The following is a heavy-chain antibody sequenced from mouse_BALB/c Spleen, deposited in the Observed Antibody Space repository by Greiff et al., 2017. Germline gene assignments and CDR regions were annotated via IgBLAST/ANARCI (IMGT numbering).Heavy chain of an antibody. CDR2: INPSTGYT. CDR3: ARGGWFSPMDY. D-gene: IGHD1-1*02. V-gene: IGHV1-7*01. J-gene: IGHJ4*01. Sequence: VQLVESGAELAKPGASVKMSCKASGYTFTSYWMHWVKQRPGQGLEWIGYINPSTGYTEYNQKFKDKATLTADKSSSTAYMQLSSLTSEDSAVYYCARGGWFSPMDYWGQGTSVTVSS. CDR1: GYTFTSYW.